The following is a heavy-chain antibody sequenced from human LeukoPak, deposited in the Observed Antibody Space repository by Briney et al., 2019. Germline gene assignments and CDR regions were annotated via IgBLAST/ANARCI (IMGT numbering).Heavy chain of an antibody. V-gene: IGHV3-23*01. J-gene: IGHJ4*02. CDR2: ISESGGST. Sequence: GGSLRLPCIASRFPFSTYTMTWVRQAAGKGPEWVSSISESGGSTYYADSVKGRFTISRDNSMNTLYLQMNSLRAEDTAVYYCAKAPRVTTGYWGQGTLVTVSS. CDR1: RFPFSTYT. D-gene: IGHD4-17*01. CDR3: AKAPRVTTGY.